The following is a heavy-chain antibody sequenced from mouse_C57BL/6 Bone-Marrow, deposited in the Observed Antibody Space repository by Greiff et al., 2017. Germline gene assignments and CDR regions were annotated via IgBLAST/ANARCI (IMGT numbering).Heavy chain of an antibody. V-gene: IGHV1-18*01. J-gene: IGHJ4*01. Sequence: EVQLQESGPELVKPGASVKIPCKASGYTFTDYYMDWVKQSHGKSLEWIGDINPNNGGTNYNQKFKGKATLTVDKSSSAAYMGLRSLTSEDTAVYYCASSVPPLALGYWGQGTSVTVSS. CDR1: GYTFTDYY. CDR3: ASSVPPLALGY. CDR2: INPNNGGT. D-gene: IGHD5-1*01.